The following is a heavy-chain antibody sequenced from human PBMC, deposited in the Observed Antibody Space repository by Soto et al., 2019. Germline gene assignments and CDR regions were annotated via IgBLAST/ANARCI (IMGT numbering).Heavy chain of an antibody. CDR2: IYYSGST. Sequence: QVQLQESGPGLVKPSQTLSLTCTVSGGSISSGGYYWSWIRQHPGKGLEWIGYIYYSGSTYYNPSLKSRVTISVDTSKNHFSLKLSSVTAADTAVYYCARLWFGELRYFDLWGRGTLVTVSS. D-gene: IGHD3-10*01. V-gene: IGHV4-31*03. J-gene: IGHJ2*01. CDR3: ARLWFGELRYFDL. CDR1: GGSISSGGYY.